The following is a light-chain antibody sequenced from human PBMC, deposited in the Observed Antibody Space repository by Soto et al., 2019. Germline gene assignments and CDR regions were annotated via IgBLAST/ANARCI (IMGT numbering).Light chain of an antibody. Sequence: IAVKPSPATVPPSIQPSPHLSCSASVMLSTYVACYQQKPGQAPRLLIYDASNRPTGVPATFRGSGSRTDFTLTISALAPEYFAFNYCQERRHWTFGRG. CDR1: VMLSTY. J-gene: IGKJ2*01. CDR3: QERRHWT. CDR2: DAS. V-gene: IGKV3-11*01.